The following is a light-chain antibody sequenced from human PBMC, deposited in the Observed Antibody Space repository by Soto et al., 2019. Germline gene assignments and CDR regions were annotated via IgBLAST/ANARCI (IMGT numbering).Light chain of an antibody. Sequence: QSGLTQPASGSGYPGQSITISCTRRSSDVDGYNYVSWYQQHPGKAPKFMIYEVSRRPSGVSNRFSGSKSGNTASLTVSGLQAEDEADYYCSSYTTSNTYVFGTGTKVTVL. J-gene: IGLJ1*01. CDR2: EVS. CDR1: SSDVDGYNY. CDR3: SSYTTSNTYV. V-gene: IGLV2-14*01.